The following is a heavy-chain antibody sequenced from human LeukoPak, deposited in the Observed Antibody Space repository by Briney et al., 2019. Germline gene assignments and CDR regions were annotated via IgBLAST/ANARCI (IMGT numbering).Heavy chain of an antibody. D-gene: IGHD2-15*01. CDR2: ISSSSSTI. J-gene: IGHJ4*02. CDR1: GFTFSSYS. V-gene: IGHV3-48*01. Sequence: GGSLRLSCAASGFTFSSYSMNWVRQAPGKGLEWVSYISSSSSTIYYADSVKGRFTISRDNAKNSLYLQMNSLRAEDTAVYYCAKDRRGSCNAGSCYCCDYWGRGALVTVSS. CDR3: AKDRRGSCNAGSCYCCDY.